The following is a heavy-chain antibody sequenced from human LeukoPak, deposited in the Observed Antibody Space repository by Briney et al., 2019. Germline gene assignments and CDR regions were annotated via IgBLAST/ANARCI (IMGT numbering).Heavy chain of an antibody. CDR2: IIPIFGTA. CDR1: GGTFSSYA. J-gene: IGHJ4*02. CDR3: ARSKGSGYYYDGHFDY. D-gene: IGHD3-22*01. V-gene: IGHV1-69*05. Sequence: SVKVSFKASGGTFSSYAISWVRQPPGQGLEWMGGIIPIFGTANYAQKFQGRVTITTDESTSTAYMELSSLRSEDTAVYYCARSKGSGYYYDGHFDYWGQGTLVTVSS.